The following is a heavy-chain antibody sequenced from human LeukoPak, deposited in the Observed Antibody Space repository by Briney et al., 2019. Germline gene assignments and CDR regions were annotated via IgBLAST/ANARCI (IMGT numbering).Heavy chain of an antibody. V-gene: IGHV3-23*01. CDR3: AKGHSDYGTGFDG. CDR2: ISSGGGDT. Sequence: GGSLRLSCVGSGFTFRTFAMSWVRQAPGKGLECVSVISSGGGDTYYADSVRGRLTISRDSSKSTLYLQMTSLRAEDTAVYYCAKGHSDYGTGFDGWGQGTLVTVSS. CDR1: GFTFRTFA. J-gene: IGHJ4*02. D-gene: IGHD4-17*01.